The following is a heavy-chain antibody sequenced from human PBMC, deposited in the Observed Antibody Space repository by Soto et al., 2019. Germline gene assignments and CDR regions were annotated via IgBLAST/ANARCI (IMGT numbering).Heavy chain of an antibody. CDR3: ARGAGSYGYSPQTHYGMDV. CDR1: GGSFSGYY. V-gene: IGHV4-34*01. CDR2: INHSGST. D-gene: IGHD5-18*01. J-gene: IGHJ6*02. Sequence: NPSETLSLTCAVYGGSFSGYYWSWIRQPPGKGLEWIGEINHSGSTNYNPSLKSRVTISVDTSKNQFSLKLSSVTAADTAVYYCARGAGSYGYSPQTHYGMDVWGQGTTVTVSS.